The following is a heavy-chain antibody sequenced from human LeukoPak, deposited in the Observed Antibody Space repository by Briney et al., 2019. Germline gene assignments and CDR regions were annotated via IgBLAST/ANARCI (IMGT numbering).Heavy chain of an antibody. D-gene: IGHD2-15*01. CDR1: GDSITTSTHY. Sequence: SETLSLTCTVSGDSITTSTHYWAWIRQPPGKGLECIASMFYRGSSYYNASLRSRVTLSVDTSMNQFSLKLSSVTASDTATFYCVRQGGWGGAASLIEFWGQGILVTVSS. V-gene: IGHV4-39*01. CDR2: MFYRGSS. CDR3: VRQGGWGGAASLIEF. J-gene: IGHJ4*02.